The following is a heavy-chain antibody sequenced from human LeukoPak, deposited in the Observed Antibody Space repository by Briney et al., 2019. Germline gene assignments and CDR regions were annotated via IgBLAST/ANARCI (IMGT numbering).Heavy chain of an antibody. V-gene: IGHV3-23*01. J-gene: IGHJ1*01. Sequence: YPGGSLRLSCSASGFTFSTYGMHWVRQAPGKGLEWVSSISRSGGSTFDADSVKGRFTISRDNSRNTLYLQMNSLRAEDTAVYYCARYIGDCSDAKCDRYFQHWGQGTLVTVPS. D-gene: IGHD2-21*02. CDR3: ARYIGDCSDAKCDRYFQH. CDR2: ISRSGGST. CDR1: GFTFSTYG.